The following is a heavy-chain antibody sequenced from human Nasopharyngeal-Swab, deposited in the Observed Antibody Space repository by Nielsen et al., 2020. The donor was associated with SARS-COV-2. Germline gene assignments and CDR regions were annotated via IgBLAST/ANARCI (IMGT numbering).Heavy chain of an antibody. Sequence: GSLKISCAASGFTFSSYAMSWVRQAPGKGLEWVSAISGSGGSTYYADSVKGRFTISRDNSKNTLYLQMNSLRAEDTALYYCAKDLSLVVITTPNYWGQGTLVTVSS. V-gene: IGHV3-23*01. CDR3: AKDLSLVVITTPNY. CDR2: ISGSGGST. CDR1: GFTFSSYA. D-gene: IGHD3-22*01. J-gene: IGHJ4*02.